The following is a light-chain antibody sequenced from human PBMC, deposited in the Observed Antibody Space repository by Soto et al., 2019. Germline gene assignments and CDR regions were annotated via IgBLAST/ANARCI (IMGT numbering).Light chain of an antibody. CDR1: QSIVHTDGDTY. V-gene: IGKV2-24*01. CDR3: MQATQLRT. J-gene: IGKJ1*01. Sequence: DIVMTQAPLSSPVTLGQPASISCRSSQSIVHTDGDTYLKWLQQRPGQPPRLLIYKVSNRFSGVPDRFSGSGEGTEFTLKISRVEAEDVGIYYCMQATQLRTFGQGTKVEIK. CDR2: KVS.